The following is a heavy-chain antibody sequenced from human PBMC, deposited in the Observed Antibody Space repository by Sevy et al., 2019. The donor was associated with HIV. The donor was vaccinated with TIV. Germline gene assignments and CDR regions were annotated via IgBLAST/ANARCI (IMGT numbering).Heavy chain of an antibody. CDR1: GYSFTSYW. CDR3: ARGYSYGLRYYYYYGMDV. D-gene: IGHD5-18*01. Sequence: GESLKISCKGSGYSFTSYWIGWVRQMPGKGLEWMGIIYPGDSDTRYSPSFQGQVTISADKSIGTAYLQWSSLKASDTAMYYCARGYSYGLRYYYYYGMDVWGQGTTVTVSS. CDR2: IYPGDSDT. V-gene: IGHV5-51*01. J-gene: IGHJ6*02.